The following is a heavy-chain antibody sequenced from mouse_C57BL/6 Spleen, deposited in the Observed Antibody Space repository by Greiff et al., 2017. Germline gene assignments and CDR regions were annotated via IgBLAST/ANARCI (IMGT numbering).Heavy chain of an antibody. D-gene: IGHD2-4*01. CDR1: GYTFTNYY. J-gene: IGHJ4*01. Sequence: EVQLQQSGPELVKPGASVKISCKASGYTFTNYYMNWVKKSQGKSLEWIGDINPNNGGTSYNQKFKGKATLTVDKSSSTAYMELRSLTSEDSAVYYCARGLRRGNAMDYWGQGTSVTVSS. CDR3: ARGLRRGNAMDY. V-gene: IGHV1-26*01. CDR2: INPNNGGT.